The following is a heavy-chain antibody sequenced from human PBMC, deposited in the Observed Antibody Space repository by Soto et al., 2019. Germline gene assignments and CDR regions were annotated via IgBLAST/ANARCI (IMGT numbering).Heavy chain of an antibody. V-gene: IGHV3-21*01. CDR1: GFTFSSYS. CDR2: ISSSSSYI. J-gene: IGHJ6*03. Sequence: PGGSLRLSCAASGFTFSSYSMNWVRQAPGKGLEWVSSISSSSSYIYYADSVKGRFTISRDNAKNSPYLQMNSLRAEDTAVYYCARAVLAMVRGAPEEGYYYMDVWGKGTTVTVSS. CDR3: ARAVLAMVRGAPEEGYYYMDV. D-gene: IGHD3-10*01.